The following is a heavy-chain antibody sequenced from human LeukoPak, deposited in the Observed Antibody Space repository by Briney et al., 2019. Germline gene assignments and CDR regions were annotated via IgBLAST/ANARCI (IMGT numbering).Heavy chain of an antibody. V-gene: IGHV4-61*02. CDR2: IYTSGST. Sequence: SETLSLTCTVSGGSISSGSYYWSWIRQPAGKGLEWIGRIYTSGSTNYNPSLKSRVTISVDKSKNQFSLKLSSVTAADTAVYYCTAPDYSSSSYGAFDIWGQGTMVTVSS. CDR3: TAPDYSSSSYGAFDI. J-gene: IGHJ3*02. CDR1: GGSISSGSYY. D-gene: IGHD6-13*01.